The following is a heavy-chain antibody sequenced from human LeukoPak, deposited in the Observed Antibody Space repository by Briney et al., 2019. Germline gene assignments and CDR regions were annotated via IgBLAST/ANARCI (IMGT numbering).Heavy chain of an antibody. CDR3: ARSKGYYYDSSGYSY. CDR1: GYTFTSYD. D-gene: IGHD3-22*01. V-gene: IGHV1-8*01. J-gene: IGHJ4*02. Sequence: ASVKVSCKASGYTFTSYDINWVRQATGQGLEWMGWMNPNSGNTGYAQKFQGRVTITRNTSISTAYMELSSLRSEDTAVYYCARSKGYYYDSSGYSYWGQGTLVTVSS. CDR2: MNPNSGNT.